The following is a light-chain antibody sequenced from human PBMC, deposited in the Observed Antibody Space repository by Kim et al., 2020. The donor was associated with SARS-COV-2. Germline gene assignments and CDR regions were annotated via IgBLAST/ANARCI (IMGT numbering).Light chain of an antibody. J-gene: IGKJ2*01. CDR1: QSIRNY. CDR2: AAS. Sequence: SRSVGDRVTITCRASQSIRNYLAWYQQKPGKVPKLLIYAASALQSGVPSRFSGSVSGTDFTLTISSLQPEDVAIYYCQKYNSATYTFGQGTKLEI. CDR3: QKYNSATYT. V-gene: IGKV1-27*01.